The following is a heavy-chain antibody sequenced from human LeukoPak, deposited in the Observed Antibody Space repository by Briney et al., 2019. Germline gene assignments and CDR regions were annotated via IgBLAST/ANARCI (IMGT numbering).Heavy chain of an antibody. CDR2: ISWNSGSI. J-gene: IGHJ4*02. V-gene: IGHV3-9*01. CDR1: GFTFDDYA. D-gene: IGHD6-19*01. Sequence: GRSLRLSCAASGFTFDDYAMHRVRQAPGKGLEWVSGISWNSGSIGYADSVKGRFTISRDNAKNSLYLQMNSLRAEDTALYYCAKDISSGWYQQGDFDYWGQGTLVTVSS. CDR3: AKDISSGWYQQGDFDY.